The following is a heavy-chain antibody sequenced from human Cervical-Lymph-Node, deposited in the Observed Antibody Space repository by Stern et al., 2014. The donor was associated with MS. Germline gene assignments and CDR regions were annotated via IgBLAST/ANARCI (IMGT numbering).Heavy chain of an antibody. D-gene: IGHD3-3*01. J-gene: IGHJ5*02. CDR3: ARDMSDFWNDYGHNWFDP. V-gene: IGHV7-4-1*02. CDR1: GYTFHKYI. Sequence: VQLLESGSELKQPGASVNVSCKASGYTFHKYIINWVRQAPGQGLEWMGWINANTGIPTYARGFAGRFVFSLDTSVNTAYLQISRLKTEDTAVDYCARDMSDFWNDYGHNWFDPWGQGTLVVVSS. CDR2: INANTGIP.